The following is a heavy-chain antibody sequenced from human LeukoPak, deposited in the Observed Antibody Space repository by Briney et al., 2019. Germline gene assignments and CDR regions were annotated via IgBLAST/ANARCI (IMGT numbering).Heavy chain of an antibody. CDR2: IKQDGSEK. CDR1: GFSFSDYW. Sequence: GGSLRLSCAASGFSFSDYWMNWVRQAPGKGLEWVANIKQDGSEKYYVGSVKGRFTISRDNAKNSLYLQMNSLRAEDTAVYFCAGGSGWVTDSWGQGTLVTVSA. V-gene: IGHV3-7*01. CDR3: AGGSGWVTDS. J-gene: IGHJ4*02. D-gene: IGHD6-19*01.